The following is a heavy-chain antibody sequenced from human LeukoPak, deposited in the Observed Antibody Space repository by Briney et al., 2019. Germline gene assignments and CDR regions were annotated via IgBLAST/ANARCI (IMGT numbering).Heavy chain of an antibody. CDR1: GGSISSGSYY. CDR3: ASGDYAYYYYYVDV. V-gene: IGHV4-61*02. D-gene: IGHD4-17*01. CDR2: IYTSGST. J-gene: IGHJ6*03. Sequence: SQALSLTCTVSGGSISSGSYYWSWIRQPAGKGLEWIGRIYTSGSTNYNPSLKSRVTISVDPSKNQFSLKLSSVTAADTAVYYCASGDYAYYYYYVDVWGKGTTVTVSS.